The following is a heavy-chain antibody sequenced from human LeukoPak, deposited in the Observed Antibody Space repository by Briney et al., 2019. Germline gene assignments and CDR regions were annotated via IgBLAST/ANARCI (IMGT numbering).Heavy chain of an antibody. D-gene: IGHD4-17*01. J-gene: IGHJ4*02. CDR1: GYTFTIYD. V-gene: IGHV1-8*01. CDR2: MNPNSGNT. CDR3: ARGYGVYEDYFDY. Sequence: GASVTVSCKASGYTFTIYDINWVRQAPGQGLEWMGWMNPNSGNTGYAQKFQGRVTITRNTSISTAYMELSSLRSEGTAVYYCARGYGVYEDYFDYWGQGPLVTVSS.